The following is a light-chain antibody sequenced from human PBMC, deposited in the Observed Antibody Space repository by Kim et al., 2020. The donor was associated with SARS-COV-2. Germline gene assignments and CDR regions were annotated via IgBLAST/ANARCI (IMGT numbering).Light chain of an antibody. CDR1: QSVTRSY. J-gene: IGKJ4*01. CDR3: QQYASSPLT. V-gene: IGKV3-20*01. Sequence: ETVLTQSPGTLSLSPGERATLPCRASQSVTRSYLAWYQQRPGQAPRLLVSGASTRATGIPDRFSGSGSGTDFTLTIRRLEPEDFAVYYCQQYASSPLTFGGGTKVDIK. CDR2: GAS.